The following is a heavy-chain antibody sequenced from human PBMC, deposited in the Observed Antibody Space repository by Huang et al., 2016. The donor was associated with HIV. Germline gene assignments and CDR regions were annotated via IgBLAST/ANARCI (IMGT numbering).Heavy chain of an antibody. CDR1: ADTFSSLA. CDR3: ARVSRATAAGFAFDI. Sequence: QVQLVQSGAEVKKPGSSVKVSCKASADTFSSLAITWVRQAPGQGLEGMGGIIPPLGTTDSAQKFQDRVTITSDESTNTAYMELSSLRSEDTAVYFCARVSRATAAGFAFDIWGQGTMVTVSS. CDR2: IIPPLGTT. J-gene: IGHJ3*02. D-gene: IGHD2-15*01. V-gene: IGHV1-69*13.